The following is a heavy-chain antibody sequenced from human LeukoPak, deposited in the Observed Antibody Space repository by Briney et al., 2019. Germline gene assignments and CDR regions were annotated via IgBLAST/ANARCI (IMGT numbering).Heavy chain of an antibody. CDR2: IYYSGXT. V-gene: IGHV4-39*07. CDR3: XXXXXXLXXXXDY. J-gene: IGHJ4*02. Sequence: XXXXSGGSXSSSSYYWGWIRQPPGKGLEWIGSIYYSGXTYYNPSLKSRVTISVDTSKNQFSLKLSSVTAADTAVYXXXXXXXXLXXXXDYWGQXTXVTVSS. CDR1: GGSXSSSSYY.